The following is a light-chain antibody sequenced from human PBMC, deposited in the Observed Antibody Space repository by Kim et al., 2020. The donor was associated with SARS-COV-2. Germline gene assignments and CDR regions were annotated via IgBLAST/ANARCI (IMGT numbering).Light chain of an antibody. V-gene: IGKV1-33*01. CDR2: AAS. Sequence: DIQMTQSPSSLSASVGDRVTITCQASRDITKYLNWFQQRPGKAPKLLIYAASNLETGVSPRFRGNASGTHFTFTITSLQPEDIATYYCQHYDKLPYTFGQGTKLEI. CDR3: QHYDKLPYT. CDR1: RDITKY. J-gene: IGKJ2*01.